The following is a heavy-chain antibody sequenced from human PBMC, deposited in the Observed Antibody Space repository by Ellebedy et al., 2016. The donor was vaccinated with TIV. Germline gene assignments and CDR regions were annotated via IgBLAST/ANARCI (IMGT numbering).Heavy chain of an antibody. V-gene: IGHV4-59*01. D-gene: IGHD4-23*01. CDR2: IYYSGST. CDR3: AREGRGNSAGMDV. Sequence: MPSDTLSLTCPVSGGSISNYYWSWIRQPPGKGLEWIGYIYYSGSTNYNPSLESRVTITVDTSKNQFSLKLSSVTAADTAVYYCAREGRGNSAGMDVWGKGTTVTVSS. CDR1: GGSISNYY. J-gene: IGHJ6*04.